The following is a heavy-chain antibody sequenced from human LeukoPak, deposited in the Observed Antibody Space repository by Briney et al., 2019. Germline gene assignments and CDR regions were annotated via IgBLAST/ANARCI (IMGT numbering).Heavy chain of an antibody. CDR1: GFTFSTYN. Sequence: GGSLRLSCAASGFTFSTYNMNWVRQAPGKGLEWVSSISSSSNYIYYADSVKGRFTISRDNAKNSLYLQMNSLRAEDTDVYYCARDVGASAPDAFDIWGQGAMVTVSS. CDR3: ARDVGASAPDAFDI. D-gene: IGHD1-26*01. CDR2: ISSSSNYI. V-gene: IGHV3-21*01. J-gene: IGHJ3*02.